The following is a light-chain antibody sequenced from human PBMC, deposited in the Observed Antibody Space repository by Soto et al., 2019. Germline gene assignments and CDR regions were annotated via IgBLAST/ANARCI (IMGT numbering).Light chain of an antibody. CDR3: QQYNNWPLT. CDR1: QSVSSN. Sequence: EIVMTQSPATLSVSTGERATLSCRASQSVSSNLAWYQQKPGQAPRLLIYGASTRATGLPARFSGSGSGTEFTLTISSLQSEDFAVYYCQQYNNWPLTFGGGTKVEIK. J-gene: IGKJ4*01. CDR2: GAS. V-gene: IGKV3-15*01.